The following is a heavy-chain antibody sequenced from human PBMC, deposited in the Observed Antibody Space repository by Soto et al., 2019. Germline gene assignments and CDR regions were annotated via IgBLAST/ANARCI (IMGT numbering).Heavy chain of an antibody. V-gene: IGHV1-69*01. J-gene: IGHJ5*01. Sequence: QVQLVQSGAEVKKPGSSVKVSCKASGGTFSSYAISWVRQAPGQGPEWMGDIIPLFGTTNYAQKFQGRLTIVADESTSTGYMELTNLRSEDTALYYCARVAYTSRATHWFDCWGQGTLVTVSS. CDR2: IIPLFGTT. CDR3: ARVAYTSRATHWFDC. D-gene: IGHD3-16*01. CDR1: GGTFSSYA.